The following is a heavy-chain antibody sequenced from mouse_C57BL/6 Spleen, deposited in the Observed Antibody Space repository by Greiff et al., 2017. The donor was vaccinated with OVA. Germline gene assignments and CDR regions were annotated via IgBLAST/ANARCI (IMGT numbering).Heavy chain of an antibody. CDR1: GFNIKDYY. Sequence: DVQLQESGAELVKPGASVKLSCTASGFNIKDYYMHWVKQRTEQGLEWIGRIDPEDGETKYAPKFQGKATITADKSSNTAYLQLSSLTSEDAAVSYCARSVYSSNYYYAMDYWGQGTSVTVSS. CDR2: IDPEDGET. D-gene: IGHD2-5*01. CDR3: ARSVYSSNYYYAMDY. J-gene: IGHJ4*01. V-gene: IGHV14-2*01.